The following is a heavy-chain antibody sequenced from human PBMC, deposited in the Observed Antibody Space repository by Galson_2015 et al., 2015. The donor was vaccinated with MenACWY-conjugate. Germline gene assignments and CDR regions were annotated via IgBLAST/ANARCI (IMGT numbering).Heavy chain of an antibody. CDR2: IYPGDSDT. J-gene: IGHJ2*01. D-gene: IGHD6-13*01. CDR3: ARLEREQQLVTWYFDL. V-gene: IGHV5-51*01. CDR1: GSSFASYW. Sequence: QSGAEVKKPGESLQISCKGSGSSFASYWVGWVRQMPGKGLEWMGIIYPGDSDTRYSPSFQGQVTISADKSISTAYLQWSSLKASDTAMYYCARLEREQQLVTWYFDLWGRGTLVTVSS.